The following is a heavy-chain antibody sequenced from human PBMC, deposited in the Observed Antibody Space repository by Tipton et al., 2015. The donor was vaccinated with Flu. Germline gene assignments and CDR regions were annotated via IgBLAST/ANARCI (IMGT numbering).Heavy chain of an antibody. D-gene: IGHD3-10*01. Sequence: SLRLSCAASGFTFSSYAMSWVRQAPGKGLEWVSAISGSGGSTYYADSVKGRFTISRDNSKNTLYLQMNSLRAEDTAVYYCAKALSFYGSGSYPNDAFDIWGQGTMVTVSS. CDR1: GFTFSSYA. CDR2: ISGSGGST. J-gene: IGHJ3*02. V-gene: IGHV3-23*01. CDR3: AKALSFYGSGSYPNDAFDI.